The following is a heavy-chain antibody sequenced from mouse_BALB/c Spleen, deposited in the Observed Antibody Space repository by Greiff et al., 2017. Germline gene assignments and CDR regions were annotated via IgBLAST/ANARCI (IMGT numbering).Heavy chain of an antibody. CDR3: ARENGDY. V-gene: IGHV7-3*02. Sequence: EVKLEESGGGLVQPGGSLRLSCATSGFTFTDYYMSWVRQPPGKALEWLGFIRNKANGYTTEYSASVKGRFTISRDNSQSILYLQMNTLRAEDSATYYCARENGDYWGQGTSVTVSS. CDR2: IRNKANGYTT. J-gene: IGHJ4*01. CDR1: GFTFTDYY.